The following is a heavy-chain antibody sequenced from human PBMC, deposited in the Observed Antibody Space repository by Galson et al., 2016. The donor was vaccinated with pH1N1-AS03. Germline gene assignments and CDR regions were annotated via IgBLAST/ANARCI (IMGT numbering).Heavy chain of an antibody. CDR2: IFSDGSI. J-gene: IGHJ4*02. D-gene: IGHD1-7*01. CDR3: ARGTETVNFFDY. Sequence: ETLSLTCSVSGGSINGNYWSWIRQPPGKGLEWIGYIFSDGSINYKPSLWGRLTIQVDTPRNQVSLRLTSVTAADTAVYYCARGTETVNFFDYWGQGLLVTVSS. V-gene: IGHV4-59*01. CDR1: GGSINGNY.